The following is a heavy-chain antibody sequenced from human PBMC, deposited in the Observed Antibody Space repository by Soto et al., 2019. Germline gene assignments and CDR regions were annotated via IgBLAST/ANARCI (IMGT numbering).Heavy chain of an antibody. CDR3: SRERKFDFWRKGLDV. V-gene: IGHV1-8*01. CDR1: GYTFTTYD. Sequence: ASVNVSCESSGYTFTTYDINWVRQAPGQGLEWLGWMDPNSGSTGYAQNFQGRITMTRNISRNTAHMELSSLQSEDTAVYYCSRERKFDFWRKGLDVWGQGTTVTVSS. D-gene: IGHD3-3*01. J-gene: IGHJ6*02. CDR2: MDPNSGST.